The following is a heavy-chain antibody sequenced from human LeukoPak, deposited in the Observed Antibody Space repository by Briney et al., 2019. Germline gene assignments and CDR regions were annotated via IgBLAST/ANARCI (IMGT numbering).Heavy chain of an antibody. CDR2: INPNTGVT. V-gene: IGHV1-2*06. CDR3: ARDPGYSYAVDY. J-gene: IGHJ4*02. D-gene: IGHD5-18*01. Sequence: ASVKVSCKASGYTSTGHYLRWVRQAPGQGLEWMGQINPNTGVTEYVQKFQGRVAMTRDTSISTAYVELTRVRSDDTAIYYCARDPGYSYAVDYWGQGTLVTVSS. CDR1: GYTSTGHY.